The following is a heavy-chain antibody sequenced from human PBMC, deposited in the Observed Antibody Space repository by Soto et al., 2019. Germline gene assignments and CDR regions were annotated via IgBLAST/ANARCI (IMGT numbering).Heavy chain of an antibody. Sequence: GESLKISCKGSGYSFTSHWIGWVRQMPGKGLEWVGFIYPGDSDIRYSPSFQGQVTISADKAITIAYLQWNSLKASDTAMYYCARGGGYSPNYAIDVWGQGTTVTVSS. CDR2: IYPGDSDI. CDR3: ARGGGYSPNYAIDV. CDR1: GYSFTSHW. V-gene: IGHV5-51*01. J-gene: IGHJ6*02. D-gene: IGHD2-21*01.